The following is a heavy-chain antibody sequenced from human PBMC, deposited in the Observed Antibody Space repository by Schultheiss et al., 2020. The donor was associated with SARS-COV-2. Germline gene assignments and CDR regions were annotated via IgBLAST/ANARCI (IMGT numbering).Heavy chain of an antibody. V-gene: IGHV3-33*06. CDR1: GFTFSSYG. CDR3: AKDPYYDFWSGYSIFDY. J-gene: IGHJ4*02. D-gene: IGHD3-3*01. Sequence: GGSLRLSCAASGFTFSSYGMHWVRQAPGKGLEWVAVIWYDGSNKYYADSVKGRFTISRDNSKNTLYLQMNSLRAEDTAVYYCAKDPYYDFWSGYSIFDYWGQGTLVTVSS. CDR2: IWYDGSNK.